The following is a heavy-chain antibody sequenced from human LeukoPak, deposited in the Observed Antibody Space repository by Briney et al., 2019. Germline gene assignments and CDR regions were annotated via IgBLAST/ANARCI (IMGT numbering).Heavy chain of an antibody. Sequence: PSETLSLTCTVSGGSISSYYWSWIRQPPGKGLEWIGSIYHSGSTYYNPSLKSRVTISVDTSKNQFSLKLSSVTAADTAVYYCARGLGANFVGPDYWGQGTLVTVSS. CDR1: GGSISSYY. J-gene: IGHJ4*02. CDR2: IYHSGST. V-gene: IGHV4-38-2*02. CDR3: ARGLGANFVGPDY. D-gene: IGHD1-26*01.